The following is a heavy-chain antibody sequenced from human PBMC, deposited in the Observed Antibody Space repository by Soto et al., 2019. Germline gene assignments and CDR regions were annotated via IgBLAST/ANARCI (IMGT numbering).Heavy chain of an antibody. V-gene: IGHV1-18*04. CDR1: GYTFTSYG. CDR3: ATPDYYDSSGKGVYYYGMDV. J-gene: IGHJ6*02. CDR2: ISAYNGNT. Sequence: ASVKVSCKASGYTFTSYGISWVRQAPGQGLEWMGWISAYNGNTNYAQKLQGRVTMTTDTSTSTAYMELRSLRSDDTAVYYCATPDYYDSSGKGVYYYGMDVWGQGTTVTVSS. D-gene: IGHD3-22*01.